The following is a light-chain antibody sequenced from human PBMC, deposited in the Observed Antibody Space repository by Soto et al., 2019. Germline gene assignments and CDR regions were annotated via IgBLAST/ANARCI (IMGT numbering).Light chain of an antibody. CDR3: QQYGGT. V-gene: IGKV1-5*01. CDR1: QSISSW. J-gene: IGKJ2*01. Sequence: DTQMTQSPSTLSASVGERVTITCRASQSISSWLAWYQQKPGKAPKLLIYDASSLESGVPSRFSGSGSGTEFTLTISSLQPDDFATYYCQQYGGTFGQGTKLEIK. CDR2: DAS.